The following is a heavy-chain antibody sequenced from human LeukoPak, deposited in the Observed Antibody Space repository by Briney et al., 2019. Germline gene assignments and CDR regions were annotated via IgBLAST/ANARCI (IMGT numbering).Heavy chain of an antibody. CDR1: GFTFRSFA. CDR3: AKDKGSGPYPPY. Sequence: PGGSLRLSCAASGFTFRSFAMSWVRQAPGKGLEWVSGISGGGGSTYYVDSVKGRFTISRDNSNNRLYLQMNSLRTDDTAVYYCAKDKGSGPYPPYWGKGNLVTVSS. CDR2: ISGGGGST. J-gene: IGHJ4*02. V-gene: IGHV3-23*01. D-gene: IGHD1-26*01.